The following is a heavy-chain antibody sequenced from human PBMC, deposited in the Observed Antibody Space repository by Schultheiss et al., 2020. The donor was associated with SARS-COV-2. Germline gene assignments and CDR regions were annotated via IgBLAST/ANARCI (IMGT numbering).Heavy chain of an antibody. CDR1: GFTFSSYA. CDR3: AKHRGGYSLQPLDY. J-gene: IGHJ4*02. V-gene: IGHV3-23*01. Sequence: GGSLRLSCAASGFTFSSYAMSWVRQAPGKGLEWVSAISGSGGITYYADSVKGRFTISRDNSKNTLYLQMNSLRAEDTAVYYCAKHRGGYSLQPLDYWGQGTLVTVSS. CDR2: ISGSGGIT. D-gene: IGHD5-18*01.